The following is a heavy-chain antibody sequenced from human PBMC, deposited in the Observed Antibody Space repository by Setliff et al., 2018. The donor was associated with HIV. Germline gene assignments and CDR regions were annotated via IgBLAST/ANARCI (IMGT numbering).Heavy chain of an antibody. CDR1: GGSISTYY. V-gene: IGHV4-59*01. D-gene: IGHD5-18*01. J-gene: IGHJ4*02. Sequence: ETLSLTCTVSGGSISTYYWSWIRQSPGKGLEWIGYIYYSGSTKYNPSLKSRLTISVDTSKNQFSLKLRSVTAADTAFYYCARGQGAMVTYYFDYWGQGTLVTVSS. CDR3: ARGQGAMVTYYFDY. CDR2: IYYSGST.